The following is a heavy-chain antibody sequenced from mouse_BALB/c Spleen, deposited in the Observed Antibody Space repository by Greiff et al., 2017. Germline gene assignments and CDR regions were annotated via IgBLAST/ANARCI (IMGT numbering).Heavy chain of an antibody. Sequence: EVHLVESGGGLVQPGGSLRLSCATSGFTFTDYYMSWVRQPPGKALEWLGFIRNKANGYTTEYSASVKGRFTISRDNSQSILYLQMNTLRAEDSATYYCAREGRLRGAMDYWGQGTSVTVSS. CDR1: GFTFTDYY. J-gene: IGHJ4*01. CDR2: IRNKANGYTT. CDR3: AREGRLRGAMDY. V-gene: IGHV7-3*02. D-gene: IGHD2-4*01.